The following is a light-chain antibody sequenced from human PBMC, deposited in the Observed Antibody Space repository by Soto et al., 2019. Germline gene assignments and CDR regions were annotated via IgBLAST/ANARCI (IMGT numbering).Light chain of an antibody. Sequence: DIVMTQSPDSLALSLGERATINCKSSQSVSYSPNNKNYLAWYQQKPGQPPKLLLYWASMRESGVPDRFSGSASGTEFTLTISSLQAEDVAVYYCHQYASSPWTFGPGTKVEIK. CDR3: HQYASSPWT. CDR1: QSVSYSPNNKNY. CDR2: WAS. J-gene: IGKJ1*01. V-gene: IGKV4-1*01.